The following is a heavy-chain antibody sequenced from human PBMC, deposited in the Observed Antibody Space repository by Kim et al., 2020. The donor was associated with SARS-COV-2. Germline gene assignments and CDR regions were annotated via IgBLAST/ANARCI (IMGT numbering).Heavy chain of an antibody. CDR3: AKARSGYSYPEHNFDY. Sequence: GGSLRLSCAPSGFTFSSYAMSWVRQAPGKGLEWVSAIGGSGGSTYYADSVKGRFTISRDNSKNTLYLQMNSLRAEDTAIYYCAKARSGYSYPEHNFDYWGQGTLVTVSS. CDR1: GFTFSSYA. D-gene: IGHD5-18*01. CDR2: IGGSGGST. J-gene: IGHJ4*02. V-gene: IGHV3-23*01.